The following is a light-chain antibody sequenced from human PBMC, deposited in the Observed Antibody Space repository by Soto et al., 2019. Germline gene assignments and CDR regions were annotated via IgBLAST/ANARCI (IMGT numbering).Light chain of an antibody. CDR1: ISNIGSNS. CDR3: SAWDDSLSGVI. CDR2: TNS. V-gene: IGLV1-47*01. Sequence: QAVVTQPPSASATPGQRVTISCSGSISNIGSNSVYWYQQLAGVAPKLLIYTNSQRPSGVPDRISASKSGTSASLVISGLRSEDEADDYCSAWDDSLSGVIFGGGTKLTVL. J-gene: IGLJ2*01.